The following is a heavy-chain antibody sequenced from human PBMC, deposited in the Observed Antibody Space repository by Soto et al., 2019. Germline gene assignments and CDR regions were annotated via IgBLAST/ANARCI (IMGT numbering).Heavy chain of an antibody. D-gene: IGHD6-13*01. Sequence: PSETLSLTCAVSGYSISSGYYWGWIRQPPGKGLEWIGSIYHSGSTYYNPSLKSRVTISVDTSKNQFSLKLSSVTAADTAVYYCATEALAAAGRRDYWGQGTLVTVS. CDR2: IYHSGST. J-gene: IGHJ4*02. CDR1: GYSISSGYY. V-gene: IGHV4-38-2*01. CDR3: ATEALAAAGRRDY.